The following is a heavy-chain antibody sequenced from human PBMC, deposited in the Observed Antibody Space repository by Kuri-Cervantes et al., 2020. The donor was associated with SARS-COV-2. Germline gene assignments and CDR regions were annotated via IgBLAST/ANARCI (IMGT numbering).Heavy chain of an antibody. CDR2: ISSSSSYI. D-gene: IGHD7-27*01. CDR3: ARTTGDPTYHYYGMDV. J-gene: IGHJ6*02. CDR1: GFTFSSYS. V-gene: IGHV3-21*01. Sequence: LSLTCAASGFTFSSYSMNWVRQAPGKGLEWVSSISSSSSYIYYADSVKGRFTISRDNAKNSLYLQMNSLRAEDTAVYYCARTTGDPTYHYYGMDVWGQGTTVTVSS.